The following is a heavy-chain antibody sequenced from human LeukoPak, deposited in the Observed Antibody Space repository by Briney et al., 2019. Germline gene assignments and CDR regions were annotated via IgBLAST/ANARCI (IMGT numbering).Heavy chain of an antibody. V-gene: IGHV3-72*01. D-gene: IGHD4-17*01. J-gene: IGHJ6*04. Sequence: GGSLRLSCAASGFTFSDHYMDWVRQAPGKGLEWVGRTRNKANSYTTEYAASVKGRFTISRDDSKNSLYLQMNSLKTEDTAAYYCASSMTTVTTYPGNNYYYYGMDVWGKGTTVTVSS. CDR2: TRNKANSYTT. CDR1: GFTFSDHY. CDR3: ASSMTTVTTYPGNNYYYYGMDV.